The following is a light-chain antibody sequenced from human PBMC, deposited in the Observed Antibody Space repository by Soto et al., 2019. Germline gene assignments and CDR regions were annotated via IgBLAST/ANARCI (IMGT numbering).Light chain of an antibody. CDR1: QGISSY. CDR2: AAP. V-gene: IGKV1-9*01. J-gene: IGKJ4*01. Sequence: DIQLTQSPSFLSSSVGDRFTITFLASQGISSYLAWYQQRPGKAPKFLMYAAPTLQSGVPSRFSGSGSGTEFALTISSLQPEDFATYYCQQLKNYPLTFGGGTKVDIK. CDR3: QQLKNYPLT.